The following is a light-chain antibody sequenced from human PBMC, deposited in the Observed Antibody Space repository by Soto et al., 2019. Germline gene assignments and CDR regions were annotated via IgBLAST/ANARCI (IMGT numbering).Light chain of an antibody. CDR3: LQDINYPWT. Sequence: DVVMTQSPASLAVSLGGRATTNCRSGQSVLNSSNNKNYLVWYQQKPGQAPRLLIYGASSRATGIPDRFSGSGSGTDFTLAISSLQPEDSATYYCLQDINYPWTFGQGTKVDIK. V-gene: IGKV4-1*01. CDR1: QSVLNSSNNKNY. CDR2: GAS. J-gene: IGKJ1*01.